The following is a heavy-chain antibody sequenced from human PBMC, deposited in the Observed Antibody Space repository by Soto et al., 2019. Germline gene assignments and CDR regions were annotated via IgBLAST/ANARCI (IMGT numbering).Heavy chain of an antibody. CDR1: GASITQYY. V-gene: IGHV4-4*08. J-gene: IGHJ5*02. Sequence: SETLSLTCTVSGASITQYYWNWIRQSPGKGLEWIVSVSSTGSTVFNPSLTSRVTVSLDTSKNQFSLKLSSVTAAATAVYSCARVRSWFDPWGQGTLVTVSS. CDR3: ARVRSWFDP. CDR2: VSSTGST.